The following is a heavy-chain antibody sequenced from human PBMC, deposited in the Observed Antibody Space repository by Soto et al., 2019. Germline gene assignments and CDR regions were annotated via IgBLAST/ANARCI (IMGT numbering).Heavy chain of an antibody. J-gene: IGHJ6*02. CDR2: IYHGRST. V-gene: IGHV4-4*02. CDR3: ARGGRGYPYDYDRDYYGMDV. CDR1: GGSISSNNW. D-gene: IGHD5-18*01. Sequence: QVQLQESGPGLLKPSGTLSLTCAVSGGSISSNNWWSWVRLPPGKGLEGIGEIYHGRSTNYNPSLTGRVTKSVDKAKSQCSSELTSVTAADTAVYYCARGGRGYPYDYDRDYYGMDVWGQGTTVTVSS.